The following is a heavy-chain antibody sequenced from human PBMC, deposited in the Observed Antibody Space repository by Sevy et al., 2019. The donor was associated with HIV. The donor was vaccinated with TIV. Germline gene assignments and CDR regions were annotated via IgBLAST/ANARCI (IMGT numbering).Heavy chain of an antibody. Sequence: SDTLSLTCTVSGGSISSGGYYWTWIRQHPGKGLEWIGYIYYSGITYYNPSLKSRVTISVDTSKNQFSLKLSSVTAADTAVYYCARGVGQLAPFDYWGQGTLVTVSS. V-gene: IGHV4-31*03. CDR2: IYYSGIT. CDR1: GGSISSGGYY. CDR3: ARGVGQLAPFDY. J-gene: IGHJ4*02. D-gene: IGHD6-6*01.